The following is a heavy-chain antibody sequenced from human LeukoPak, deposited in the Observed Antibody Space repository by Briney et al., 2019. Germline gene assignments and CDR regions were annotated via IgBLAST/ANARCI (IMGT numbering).Heavy chain of an antibody. J-gene: IGHJ3*02. D-gene: IGHD3-22*01. Sequence: GASVKVSCKASGYTFTAYYMHWVRQAPGQGPEWMGWINPNSGGTNYAQKFQGRVTMTRDTSISTAYMELSRLRSDDTAVYYCARGRYYDSSGSYAFDIWGQGTMVTVSS. CDR3: ARGRYYDSSGSYAFDI. CDR2: INPNSGGT. CDR1: GYTFTAYY. V-gene: IGHV1-2*02.